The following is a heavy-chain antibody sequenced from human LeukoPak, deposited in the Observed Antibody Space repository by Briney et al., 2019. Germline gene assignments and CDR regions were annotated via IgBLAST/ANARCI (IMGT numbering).Heavy chain of an antibody. Sequence: GASVKVSCKASGGTFSSYAISWVRQAPGQGLEWMGGIIPIFGTANYAQKFQGRVTITADESTSTAYMELSSLRSEDTAVYYCARDSSTNDYGGITNWFDPWGQGTLVTVSS. V-gene: IGHV1-69*13. CDR3: ARDSSTNDYGGITNWFDP. CDR2: IIPIFGTA. D-gene: IGHD4-23*01. J-gene: IGHJ5*02. CDR1: GGTFSSYA.